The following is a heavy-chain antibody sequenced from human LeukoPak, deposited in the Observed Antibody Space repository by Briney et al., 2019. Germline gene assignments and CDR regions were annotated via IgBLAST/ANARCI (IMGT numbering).Heavy chain of an antibody. D-gene: IGHD5-24*01. CDR3: ARGDGYSRFDY. V-gene: IGHV4-39*07. J-gene: IGHJ4*02. Sequence: SETLSLTCTVSGGSISSSSYYWGWIRQPPGKGLEWIGSIYYSGSTYYNPSLKSRVTISVDTSKNQFSLKLSSVTAADTAVYYCARGDGYSRFDYWGQGTLVTVSS. CDR2: IYYSGST. CDR1: GGSISSSSYY.